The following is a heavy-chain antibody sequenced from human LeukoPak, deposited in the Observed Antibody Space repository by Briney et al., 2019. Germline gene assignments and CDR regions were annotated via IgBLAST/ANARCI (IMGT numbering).Heavy chain of an antibody. Sequence: GGSLRLSCAASGFTFSGYAMSWVRQAPGKGLEWVSTISGGSSGSTYYADSVKGRFTISRDSSKNTLFLQMNSLRAEDTAVYYCAKAASRFWGCTGGSCSGYFFDYWGQGTLVTVSS. J-gene: IGHJ4*02. CDR3: AKAASRFWGCTGGSCSGYFFDY. D-gene: IGHD2-15*01. CDR1: GFTFSGYA. V-gene: IGHV3-23*01. CDR2: ISGGSSGST.